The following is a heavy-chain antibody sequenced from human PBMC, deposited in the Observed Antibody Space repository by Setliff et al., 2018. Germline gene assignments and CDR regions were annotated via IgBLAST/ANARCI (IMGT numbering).Heavy chain of an antibody. D-gene: IGHD3-10*01. CDR1: GASISSGGYY. CDR3: ARSLGSGSYYNSRPFYSDY. V-gene: IGHV4-39*01. J-gene: IGHJ4*02. Sequence: PSETLSLTCTVSGASISSGGYYWTWIRQPAGKALEWIGSIYYTGTAYYNPSLKSRVTISVDTAKNQFSLKLPSVTAADTAVYYCARSLGSGSYYNSRPFYSDYWGQGTLVTVSS. CDR2: IYYTGTA.